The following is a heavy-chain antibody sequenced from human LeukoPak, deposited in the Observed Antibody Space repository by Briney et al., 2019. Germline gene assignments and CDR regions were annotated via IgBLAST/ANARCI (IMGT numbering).Heavy chain of an antibody. CDR3: AREGYSYGYEGRKSNSFDY. CDR1: GGSISSGSYY. V-gene: IGHV4-61*02. J-gene: IGHJ4*02. Sequence: PSETLSLTCTVSGGSISSGSYYWSWIRQPAGKGLEWIGRIYTSGSTNYNPSLKSRVTISVDTSKNQFSLKLSSVTAADTAVYYCAREGYSYGYEGRKSNSFDYWGQGTLVTVSS. CDR2: IYTSGST. D-gene: IGHD5-18*01.